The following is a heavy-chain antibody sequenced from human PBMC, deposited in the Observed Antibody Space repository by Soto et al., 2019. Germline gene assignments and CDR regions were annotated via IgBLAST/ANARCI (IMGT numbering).Heavy chain of an antibody. D-gene: IGHD6-13*01. CDR3: AKDPQQLIVYFGY. Sequence: ASVKVSCQASGYTFTSYGISWVRQAPGQGLEWMGWISAYNGNTNYAQKLQGRVTMTTDTSTSTAYMELRSLRFDDTAVYYCAKDPQQLIVYFGYWGQGTQVTVSS. J-gene: IGHJ4*02. CDR1: GYTFTSYG. CDR2: ISAYNGNT. V-gene: IGHV1-18*01.